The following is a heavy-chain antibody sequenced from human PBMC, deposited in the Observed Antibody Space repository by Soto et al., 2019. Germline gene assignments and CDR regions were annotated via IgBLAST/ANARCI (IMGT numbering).Heavy chain of an antibody. V-gene: IGHV1-69*01. J-gene: IGHJ4*02. CDR3: ASAVKANGGCDY. Sequence: QVQLVQSGAEVKTPGSSVKVSCKASGGTFSSYAISWVRQAPGQGLEWMGEIIPIFGTANYAQKFQGRVTITADESTSTAYMGLTSLRSEDKAVYYCASAVKANGGCDYWGQGTLVTVSS. D-gene: IGHD7-27*01. CDR2: IIPIFGTA. CDR1: GGTFSSYA.